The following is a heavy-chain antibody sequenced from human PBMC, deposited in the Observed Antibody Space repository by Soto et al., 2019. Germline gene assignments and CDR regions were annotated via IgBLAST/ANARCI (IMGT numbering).Heavy chain of an antibody. Sequence: QVQLVQSGAEVKKPGSSVKVSCKASGGTFSSYTISWVRQAPGQGLEWMGRIIPSLGIANYAQKFQGRVTITADKSTSTAYRELSRLRSEDTAVYYCARDDGLAYCGGDCYSWGQGTLVTVSS. J-gene: IGHJ4*02. CDR3: ARDDGLAYCGGDCYS. V-gene: IGHV1-69*02. D-gene: IGHD2-21*02. CDR1: GGTFSSYT. CDR2: IIPSLGIA.